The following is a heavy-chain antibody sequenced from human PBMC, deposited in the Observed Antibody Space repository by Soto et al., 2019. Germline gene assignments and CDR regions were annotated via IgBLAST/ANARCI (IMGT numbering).Heavy chain of an antibody. V-gene: IGHV3-53*01. J-gene: IGHJ6*02. Sequence: PGGSLRLSCAASGFSFSTYDMNWVRQAPGKGLEWVSLIYSGGSTYYADSVKGRFTISRDNSKNMLYLQMNSLRAEDTAVYYCARVSTGTTSHYGMDVWGQGTTVTVSS. D-gene: IGHD1-7*01. CDR3: ARVSTGTTSHYGMDV. CDR1: GFSFSTYD. CDR2: IYSGGST.